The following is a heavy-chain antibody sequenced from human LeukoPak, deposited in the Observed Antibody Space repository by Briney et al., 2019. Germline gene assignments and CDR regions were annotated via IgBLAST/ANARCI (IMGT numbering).Heavy chain of an antibody. CDR1: GGSISSGSHY. CDR2: MHYSGIT. D-gene: IGHD2-15*01. CDR3: ARHLLGYCSGGNCYYFDF. Sequence: PSETLSLTCIVSGGSISSGSHYWGWIRQPPGKGLEWTGSMHYSGITYYNPSLKSRVTISVDTSKNQFSLKLSSVTAADTAVYYCARHLLGYCSGGNCYYFDFWGPGTLVTVSS. J-gene: IGHJ4*02. V-gene: IGHV4-39*01.